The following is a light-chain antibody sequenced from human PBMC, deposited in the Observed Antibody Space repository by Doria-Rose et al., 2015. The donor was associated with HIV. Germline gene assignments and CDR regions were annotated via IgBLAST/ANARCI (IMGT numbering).Light chain of an antibody. Sequence: SYELMQLPSVTVSPGQTASITCSGDKLGDKYVCWYQQKPGQSTVLVIYEDIKRPSGIPERFSGANSGNTATLTISGTQAMDEADYYCQAWDSTTAYVFGTGTKVTVL. CDR3: QAWDSTTAYV. CDR1: KLGDKY. CDR2: EDI. J-gene: IGLJ1*01. V-gene: IGLV3-1*01.